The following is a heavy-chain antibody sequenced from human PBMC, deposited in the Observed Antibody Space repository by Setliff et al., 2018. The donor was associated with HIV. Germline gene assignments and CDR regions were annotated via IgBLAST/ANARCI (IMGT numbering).Heavy chain of an antibody. J-gene: IGHJ4*01. D-gene: IGHD2-15*01. CDR3: AKDGISGGAYPPYYFDY. Sequence: PGGSLRLSCATSGFTFTDAWMGWVRQAPGKGLEWVGLIRSKTDGGTIDYAAPVKGRFIISRDDSRNTVSLQMNSLRVEDTAVYYCAKDGISGGAYPPYYFDYWGHGTLVTVSS. V-gene: IGHV3-15*01. CDR2: IRSKTDGGTI. CDR1: GFTFTDAW.